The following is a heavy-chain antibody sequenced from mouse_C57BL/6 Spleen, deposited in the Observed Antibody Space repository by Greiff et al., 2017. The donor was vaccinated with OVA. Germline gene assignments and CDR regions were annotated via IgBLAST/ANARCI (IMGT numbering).Heavy chain of an antibody. V-gene: IGHV7-3*01. D-gene: IGHD1-1*01. Sequence: DVKLVESGGGLVQPGGSLSLSCAASGFTFTDYYMSWVRQPPGKALEWLGFIRNKANGYTTEYSASVKGRFTISRDNSQSILYLQMNALRAEDSATYYCARLTTVVATNYFDYWGQGTTLTVSS. CDR3: ARLTTVVATNYFDY. CDR2: IRNKANGYTT. CDR1: GFTFTDYY. J-gene: IGHJ2*01.